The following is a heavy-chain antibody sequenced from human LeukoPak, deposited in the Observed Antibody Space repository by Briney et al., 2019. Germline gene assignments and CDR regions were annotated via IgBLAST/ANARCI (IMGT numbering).Heavy chain of an antibody. CDR2: ISYDENKE. CDR3: AKARSPYSYYYYMGV. Sequence: GGSLRLSCAASGFIFSSYGMHWVRQAPGKGLEWVAVISYDENKEYYADSVKGRLTISRDNSKKKLYMQMNSLRPEDTAVYYCAKARSPYSYYYYMGVWGKGTTVTVSS. CDR1: GFIFSSYG. J-gene: IGHJ6*03. V-gene: IGHV3-30*18. D-gene: IGHD2-21*01.